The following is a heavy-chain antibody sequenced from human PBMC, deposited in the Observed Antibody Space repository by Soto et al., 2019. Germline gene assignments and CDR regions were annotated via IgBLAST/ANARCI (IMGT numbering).Heavy chain of an antibody. D-gene: IGHD3-10*01. Sequence: QVQLQESGPGLVKPSETLSLTCTVSGGSVSSGSYYWSWIRQPPRKGLEWIGYIYYSGSTNYNPYLKSRVTISVDTSKNQFSLKLSAVTAADTAVYYCARGRFGDPSLIYWGQGTLVTVSS. J-gene: IGHJ4*02. CDR2: IYYSGST. CDR3: ARGRFGDPSLIY. V-gene: IGHV4-61*01. CDR1: GGSVSSGSYY.